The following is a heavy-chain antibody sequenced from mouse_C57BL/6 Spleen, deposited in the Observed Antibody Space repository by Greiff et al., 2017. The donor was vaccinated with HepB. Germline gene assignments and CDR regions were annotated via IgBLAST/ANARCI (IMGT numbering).Heavy chain of an antibody. CDR3: ARMGDY. J-gene: IGHJ4*01. CDR1: GFTFSGYG. CDR2: ISSGSSTI. Sequence: EVQWVESGGGLVKPGGSLKLSCAASGFTFSGYGMHWVRQAPEKGLEWVAYISSGSSTIYYADTVKGRFTISRDNAKNTLFLQMTSLRSEDTAMYYCARMGDYWGQGTSVTVSS. V-gene: IGHV5-17*01.